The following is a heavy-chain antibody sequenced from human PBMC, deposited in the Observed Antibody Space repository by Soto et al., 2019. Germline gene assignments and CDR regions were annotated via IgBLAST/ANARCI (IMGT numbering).Heavy chain of an antibody. D-gene: IGHD2-21*01. Sequence: ASVKVSCKASGYTFTSYDINWVRQATGQGLEWMGWMNPNSGNTGYAQKFQGRVTMTRNTSISTAYMELSSLRSEDTAVYYCARGRAVMDSLDIWGQGTMVTVSS. J-gene: IGHJ3*02. CDR1: GYTFTSYD. CDR3: ARGRAVMDSLDI. CDR2: MNPNSGNT. V-gene: IGHV1-8*01.